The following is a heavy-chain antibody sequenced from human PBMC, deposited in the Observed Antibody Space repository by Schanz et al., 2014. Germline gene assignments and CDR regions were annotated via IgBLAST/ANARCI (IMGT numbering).Heavy chain of an antibody. CDR3: TTGTRGFDY. Sequence: EVLLVESGGGLVKPGGSLRLSCAASGITFNYAWMTWVRQAPGKGLEWVGRIKSKIEGGTTDFAAPGKGRFTISRDDSKNTLYLQMNSLKTEDTAVYYRTTGTRGFDYWGQGTLVTVSS. D-gene: IGHD3-16*01. CDR2: IKSKIEGGTT. V-gene: IGHV3-15*01. CDR1: GITFNYAW. J-gene: IGHJ4*02.